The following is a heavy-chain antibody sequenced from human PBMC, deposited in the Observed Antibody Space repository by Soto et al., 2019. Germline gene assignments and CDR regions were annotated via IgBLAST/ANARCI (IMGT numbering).Heavy chain of an antibody. J-gene: IGHJ4*02. CDR2: IYWDDDK. Sequence: QITLKESGPTLVKPTQTLTLTCTSSGFSLSTSGVGVGWIRQPPGKALEWLALIYWDDDKRYSPSLKSRVTITKDTSKNQVALTMTNMDPVDTATYYCTLSTIVGTILRFDFWGQGTLVTVSS. D-gene: IGHD5-12*01. CDR1: GFSLSTSGVG. V-gene: IGHV2-5*02. CDR3: TLSTIVGTILRFDF.